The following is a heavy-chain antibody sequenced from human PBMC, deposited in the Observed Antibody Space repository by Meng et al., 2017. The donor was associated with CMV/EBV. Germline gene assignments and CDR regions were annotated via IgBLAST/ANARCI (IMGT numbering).Heavy chain of an antibody. CDR2: ISGSGGST. V-gene: IGHV3-23*01. D-gene: IGHD5-12*01. CDR3: AKELLRMVASVGFDY. J-gene: IGHJ4*02. Sequence: GESLKISCAASGFTFSSYAMSWVRQAPGKGLEWVSAISGSGGSTYYADSVKGRFTISRDNSKNTLYLQMNSLRAEDTAVYYWAKELLRMVASVGFDYWGQGTLVTVSS. CDR1: GFTFSSYA.